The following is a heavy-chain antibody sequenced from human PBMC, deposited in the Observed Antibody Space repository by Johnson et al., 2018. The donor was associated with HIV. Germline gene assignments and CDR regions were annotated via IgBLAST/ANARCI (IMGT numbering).Heavy chain of an antibody. V-gene: IGHV3-30*04. Sequence: QMQLVESGGGVVQPGRSLRLSCAASGFTFSSYAMHWVRQAPGKGLEWVAVISYDGSNKYYADSVKGRFTISRDNSNNTLYLQMNSLRAEDTAVYYCAKGLVTGTTFDAFDIWGQGTMVTVSS. CDR3: AKGLVTGTTFDAFDI. D-gene: IGHD1-7*01. CDR1: GFTFSSYA. J-gene: IGHJ3*02. CDR2: ISYDGSNK.